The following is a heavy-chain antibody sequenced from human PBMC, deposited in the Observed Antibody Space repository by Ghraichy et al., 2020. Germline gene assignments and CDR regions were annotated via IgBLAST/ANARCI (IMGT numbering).Heavy chain of an antibody. D-gene: IGHD2-2*01. Sequence: GESLNISCAASGFTFSNAWMSWVRQAPGKGLEWVGRIKSKTDGGTRDYAAPVKGRFTISRDDSKNTLYLQMNSLKTEDTAVYYCTTTPGDILVIPAARGTNYYYSYMDGWGKGTTVTVSS. V-gene: IGHV3-15*01. J-gene: IGHJ6*03. CDR1: GFTFSNAW. CDR2: IKSKTDGGTR. CDR3: TTTPGDILVIPAARGTNYYYSYMDG.